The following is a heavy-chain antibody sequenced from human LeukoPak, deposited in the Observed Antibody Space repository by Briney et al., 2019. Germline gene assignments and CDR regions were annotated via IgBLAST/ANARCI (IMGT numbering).Heavy chain of an antibody. V-gene: IGHV4-39*01. CDR2: IYYIGST. J-gene: IGHJ6*03. D-gene: IGHD6-6*01. Sequence: SETLSLTCTVSGGSISSSNYYWGWIRQPPGKGLEWIGSIYYIGSTYYNPSLKSRVTISVDTSKNQFSLKLSSVTAADTAVYYCASGVYSSSSGYYYYYMDVWGKGTTVTVSS. CDR3: ASGVYSSSSGYYYYYMDV. CDR1: GGSISSSNYY.